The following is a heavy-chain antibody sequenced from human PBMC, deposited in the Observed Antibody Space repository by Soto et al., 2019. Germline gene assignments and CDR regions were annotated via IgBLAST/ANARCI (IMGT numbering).Heavy chain of an antibody. Sequence: SVKVSCKASGGDFNSYTISWVRQAPGQGPEWMGTIIPILDVAKNAQKFQGRVTITADKSTSTVYMELRSLRSDDTAIYYCAQLWFGELWHGMDVWGQGTTVTVSS. CDR3: AQLWFGELWHGMDV. CDR1: GGDFNSYT. V-gene: IGHV1-69*02. J-gene: IGHJ6*02. CDR2: IIPILDVA. D-gene: IGHD3-10*01.